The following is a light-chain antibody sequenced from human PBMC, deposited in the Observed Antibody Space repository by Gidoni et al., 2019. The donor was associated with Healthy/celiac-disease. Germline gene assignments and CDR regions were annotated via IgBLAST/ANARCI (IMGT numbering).Light chain of an antibody. V-gene: IGKV3D-20*01. Sequence: EIVLTQSPATLSLSPGERATLSCGASQSLSSSLAWYQQKPGLAPRLLIYDASRRATGIPDRFSGSGSGTDFTLTISSLEPEDFAVYFCQQYESSPPWTFGQXTKVEIK. CDR1: QSLSSS. CDR2: DAS. CDR3: QQYESSPPWT. J-gene: IGKJ1*01.